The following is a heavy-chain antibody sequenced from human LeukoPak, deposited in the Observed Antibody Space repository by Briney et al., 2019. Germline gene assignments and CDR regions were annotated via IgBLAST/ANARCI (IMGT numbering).Heavy chain of an antibody. CDR3: ARGEQQQLARRPSEYFQH. CDR2: INHSGSI. CDR1: GGSFSGYY. D-gene: IGHD6-13*01. J-gene: IGHJ1*01. Sequence: PSETLSLTCAVYGGSFSGYYWSWIRQPPGKGLEWIGEINHSGSINYNPSLKSRVTISVDTSKNQFSLKLSSVTAADTAVYYCARGEQQQLARRPSEYFQHWGQGTLVTVSS. V-gene: IGHV4-34*01.